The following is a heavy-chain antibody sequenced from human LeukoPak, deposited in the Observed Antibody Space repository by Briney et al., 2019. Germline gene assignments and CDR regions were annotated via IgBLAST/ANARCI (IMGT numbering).Heavy chain of an antibody. D-gene: IGHD4-23*01. V-gene: IGHV1-69*04. CDR1: GGTFSSYA. J-gene: IGHJ4*02. CDR2: IIPILGIA. Sequence: SVKVSCKASGGTFSSYAISWVRQAPGQGLEWMGRIIPILGIANYAQKFQGRVTITADKSTSTAYMELSSLRSEDTAVYYCARDGFRQAVVTYWGQGTLVTVSS. CDR3: ARDGFRQAVVTY.